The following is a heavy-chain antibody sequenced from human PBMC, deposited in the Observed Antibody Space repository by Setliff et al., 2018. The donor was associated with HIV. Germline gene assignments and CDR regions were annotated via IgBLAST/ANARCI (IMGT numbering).Heavy chain of an antibody. CDR3: ARDPTAPSVTLFGVAGGTYWFDP. D-gene: IGHD3-3*01. J-gene: IGHJ5*02. Sequence: ASVKVSCKALGYTFSNYGVTWVRQAPGQGLEWVGWINTDSANTNYAQKFLGRVTMTTDTSTNTVYMDLRSLKSDDTAVYYCARDPTAPSVTLFGVAGGTYWFDPWGQGTLVTVSS. CDR1: GYTFSNYG. V-gene: IGHV1-18*01. CDR2: INTDSANT.